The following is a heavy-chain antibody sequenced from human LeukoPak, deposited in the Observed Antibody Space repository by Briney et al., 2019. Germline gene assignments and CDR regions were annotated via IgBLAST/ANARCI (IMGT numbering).Heavy chain of an antibody. Sequence: QPGGSLRLSCAASGFTFSSYGMHRVRQAPGKGLEWVPVISYDGSNKYYADPVKGRFTIPRDNAKNTLYLQMNSLRAEDTAVYYCASDYSPAYYYYYMDVWGKGTTVTVSS. V-gene: IGHV3-30*03. J-gene: IGHJ6*03. CDR1: GFTFSSYG. CDR3: ASDYSPAYYYYYMDV. D-gene: IGHD6-13*01. CDR2: ISYDGSNK.